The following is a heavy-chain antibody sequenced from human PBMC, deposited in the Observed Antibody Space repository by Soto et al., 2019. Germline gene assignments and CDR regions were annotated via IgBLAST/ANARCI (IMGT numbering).Heavy chain of an antibody. V-gene: IGHV2-5*02. Sequence: QITLKESGPTEVKPTETLALTCTFSGFSLATKGVGVGWVRQPPGGALEWIAVIYWDDDRRYNPSLEARLRITRDTSNNQVVLTMTDMDFVDTATFYRAHLTITYGGVVGDESFDVWGQGAVVTVSS. CDR1: GFSLATKGVG. D-gene: IGHD3-16*02. J-gene: IGHJ3*01. CDR2: IYWDDDR. CDR3: AHLTITYGGVVGDESFDV.